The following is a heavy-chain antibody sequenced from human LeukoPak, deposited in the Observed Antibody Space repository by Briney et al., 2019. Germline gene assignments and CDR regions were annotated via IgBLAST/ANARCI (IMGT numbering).Heavy chain of an antibody. CDR3: ARQVKKSSGWYFDY. CDR1: GGSISSYY. D-gene: IGHD6-19*01. CDR2: LYYTGST. V-gene: IGHV4-59*08. J-gene: IGHJ4*02. Sequence: SETLSLTCTVSGGSISSYYWSWIRQPPGKGLEWIGYLYYTGSTNYDPSLKSRVTMSMDTSKNQFSLNLSSVAAADTAVYYCARQVKKSSGWYFDYWGQGTLVTVSS.